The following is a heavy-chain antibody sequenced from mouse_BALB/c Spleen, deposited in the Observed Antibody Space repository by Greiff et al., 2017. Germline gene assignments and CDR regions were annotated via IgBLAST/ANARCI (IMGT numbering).Heavy chain of an antibody. CDR1: GFTFNTYA. V-gene: IGHV10-1*02. D-gene: IGHD1-1*01. CDR3: VRVGFSYYGSSYAMDY. J-gene: IGHJ4*01. CDR2: IRSKSNNYAT. Sequence: EVQLQESGGGLVQPKGSLKLSCAASGFTFNTYAMNWVRQAPGKGLEWVARIRSKSNNYATYYADSVKDRFTISRDDSQSMLYLQMNNLKTEDTAMYYCVRVGFSYYGSSYAMDYWGQGTSVTVSS.